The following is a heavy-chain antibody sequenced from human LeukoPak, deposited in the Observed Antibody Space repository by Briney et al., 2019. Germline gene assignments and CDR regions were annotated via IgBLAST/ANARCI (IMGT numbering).Heavy chain of an antibody. J-gene: IGHJ4*02. V-gene: IGHV3-21*01. CDR2: ISSSSSYI. CDR1: GFTFSSYS. CDR3: ARAAPTPHNFDY. Sequence: GGSLRLSCAASGFTFSSYSMNWVRQAPGKGLEWVSSISSSSSYIYYADSVKGRFTISRDNAKNSLYLQMNSLRAEDTVVYYCARAAPTPHNFDYWGQGTLVTVSS.